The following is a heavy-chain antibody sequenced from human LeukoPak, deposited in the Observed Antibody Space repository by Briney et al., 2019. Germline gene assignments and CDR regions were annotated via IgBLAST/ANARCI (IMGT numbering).Heavy chain of an antibody. CDR2: INSDGSGT. CDR1: GFTFSTSW. V-gene: IGHV3-74*01. D-gene: IGHD1-26*01. CDR3: ARDFGPIVGATTWGSWNY. Sequence: PGGSLRLSCAASGFTFSTSWMHWVRQAPGKGLVWVSRINSDGSGTTYADSVKGRFTISRDNAKNSLYLQMNSLRAEDTAVYYCARDFGPIVGATTWGSWNYWGQGTLVTVSS. J-gene: IGHJ4*02.